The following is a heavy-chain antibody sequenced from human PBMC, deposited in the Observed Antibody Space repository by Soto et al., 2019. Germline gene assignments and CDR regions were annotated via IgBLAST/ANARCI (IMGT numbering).Heavy chain of an antibody. D-gene: IGHD6-13*01. CDR1: GFTFTSYA. V-gene: IGHV3-23*01. Sequence: EVQLLESGGGLVQPGGSLRLSCEASGFTFTSYAMSWLRQAPGKGLEWVSAMSGSGGRTNYADSVKGLFTISRDSSKNTLLLEMKSLKAEERVLYYCAKDRYGSCWRGGFDYWSQGTLVPASS. CDR2: MSGSGGRT. J-gene: IGHJ4*02. CDR3: AKDRYGSCWRGGFDY.